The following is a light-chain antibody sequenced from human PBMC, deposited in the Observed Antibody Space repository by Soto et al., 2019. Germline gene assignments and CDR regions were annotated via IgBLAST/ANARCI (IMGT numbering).Light chain of an antibody. CDR3: SSYAGSNKLV. CDR2: EVS. J-gene: IGLJ3*02. Sequence: QSALTQPPSASGSPGQSVTISCTGTSSDVGGYNYVSWYQQHPGKAPKLMIYEVSKRPSGVPDRFSGSKSGNTASLTVSGLQAEDEADYYCSSYAGSNKLVFGGGPSSPS. V-gene: IGLV2-8*01. CDR1: SSDVGGYNY.